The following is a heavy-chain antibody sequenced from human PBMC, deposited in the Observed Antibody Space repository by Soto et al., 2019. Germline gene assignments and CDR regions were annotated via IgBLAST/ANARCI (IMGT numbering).Heavy chain of an antibody. CDR2: IYHSGST. CDR3: ARAPPILTGHPRAYYYYMDV. V-gene: IGHV4-4*02. CDR1: SGSISSSNW. D-gene: IGHD3-9*01. Sequence: SETLSLTCAVSSGSISSSNWWSWVRQPPGKGLEWIGEIYHSGSTNYNPSLKSRVTISVDKSKNQFSLKLSSVTAADTAVYYCARAPPILTGHPRAYYYYMDVWGKGTTVTVSS. J-gene: IGHJ6*03.